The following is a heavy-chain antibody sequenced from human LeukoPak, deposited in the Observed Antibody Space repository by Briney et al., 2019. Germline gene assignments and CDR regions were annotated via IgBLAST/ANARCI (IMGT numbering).Heavy chain of an antibody. CDR2: ISAYNGNT. V-gene: IGHV1-18*01. D-gene: IGHD5-18*01. Sequence: ASVKVSCKASGYTFTSYGISWVRQAPGQGLEWMGWISAYNGNTNYAQKLQGRVTMTTDTSTSTAYMELSRLRSDDTAVYYCARDQGRGYSYGLYYFDYWGQGTLVTVSS. J-gene: IGHJ4*02. CDR3: ARDQGRGYSYGLYYFDY. CDR1: GYTFTSYG.